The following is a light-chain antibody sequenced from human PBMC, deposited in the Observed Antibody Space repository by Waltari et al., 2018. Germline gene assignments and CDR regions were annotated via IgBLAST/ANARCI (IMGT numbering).Light chain of an antibody. Sequence: DIVMTQSPDSLAVSLGERAIINCKSSQSVLYSSNNKNYLAWYQQKPGQPPKLLLYWASTRELGVPDRFSGSGSGTDFTLTISRLEPEDFAVFYCQQYGSSPRTFGQGTTVEIK. CDR3: QQYGSSPRT. CDR2: WAS. J-gene: IGKJ1*01. CDR1: QSVLYSSNNKNY. V-gene: IGKV4-1*01.